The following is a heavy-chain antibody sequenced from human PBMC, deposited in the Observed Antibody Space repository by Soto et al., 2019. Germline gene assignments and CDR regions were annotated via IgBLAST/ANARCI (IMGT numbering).Heavy chain of an antibody. CDR3: ARDRSEYSSSFNHYYYGMDV. CDR2: INPSGGRT. Sequence: VSCKPSGYTFTSYYMHWVRQAPGQGREWMGIINPSGGRTNYAQKFQGRVTMTRDTSTSTVYMELSSLRPEDTAVYYCARDRSEYSSSFNHYYYGMDVWGQGTTVTVSS. CDR1: GYTFTSYY. V-gene: IGHV1-46*01. D-gene: IGHD6-6*01. J-gene: IGHJ6*02.